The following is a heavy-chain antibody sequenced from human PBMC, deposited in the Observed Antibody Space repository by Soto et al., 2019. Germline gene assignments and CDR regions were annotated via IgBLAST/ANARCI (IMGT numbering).Heavy chain of an antibody. CDR1: GFTFSDYS. CDR2: ISSSRSTI. CDR3: ARSDIRYCSVGSCIFDY. J-gene: IGHJ4*02. D-gene: IGHD2-15*01. Sequence: EVQLVESGGGLVQPGGSLRLSCAASGFTFSDYSMNWVRQAPGKGLEWVPYISSSRSTIYYADSVKGRFTISRDNAKNSLYLQMNSLRAEDTAVYYCARSDIRYCSVGSCIFDYWGQGTLVTVSS. V-gene: IGHV3-48*04.